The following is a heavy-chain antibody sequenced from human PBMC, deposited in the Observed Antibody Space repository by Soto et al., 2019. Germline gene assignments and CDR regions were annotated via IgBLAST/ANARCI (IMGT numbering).Heavy chain of an antibody. D-gene: IGHD3-3*01. Sequence: GGSLRLSCAASGFTFSSYAMHWVRQAPGKGLEWVAVISYDGSNKYYADSVKGRFTISRDNSKNTLYLQMNSLRAEDTAVYYCARDYHYDFWSGNYIRYYYGMDVWGQGTSVTVSS. J-gene: IGHJ6*02. V-gene: IGHV3-30-3*01. CDR2: ISYDGSNK. CDR3: ARDYHYDFWSGNYIRYYYGMDV. CDR1: GFTFSSYA.